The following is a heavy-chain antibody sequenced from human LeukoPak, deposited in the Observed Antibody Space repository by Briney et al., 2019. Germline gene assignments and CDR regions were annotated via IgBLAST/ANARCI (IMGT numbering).Heavy chain of an antibody. V-gene: IGHV3-30*19. D-gene: IGHD3-10*01. CDR2: ISYDGSNK. CDR1: GFTFSSYG. Sequence: GGSLRLSCAASGFTFSSYGMHWVRQAPGKGLEWVAIISYDGSNKYYADSVKGRFTISRDNSKNTLYLQMNSLRAEDTAVYYCARDPTPTSYYGSGLDYWGQGTLVTVSS. J-gene: IGHJ4*02. CDR3: ARDPTPTSYYGSGLDY.